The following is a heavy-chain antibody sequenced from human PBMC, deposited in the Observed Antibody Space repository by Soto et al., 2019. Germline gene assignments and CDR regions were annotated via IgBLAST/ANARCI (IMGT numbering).Heavy chain of an antibody. CDR2: INSGDGTFT. J-gene: IGHJ3*02. CDR1: GFSLTHYY. Sequence: EVQLVESGGGLVQPGGSLRLSCVASGFSLTHYYMHWVRQAPGKGLVWVARINSGDGTFTSYAHSVQGRFTISRDNAKNTLYLQMSSLRAEDTALYYCARDQGTLVVTDALDIWGKGTVVTVSS. V-gene: IGHV3-74*01. D-gene: IGHD2-8*02. CDR3: ARDQGTLVVTDALDI.